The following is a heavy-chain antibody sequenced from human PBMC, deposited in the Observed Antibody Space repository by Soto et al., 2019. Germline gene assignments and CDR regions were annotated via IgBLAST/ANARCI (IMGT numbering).Heavy chain of an antibody. V-gene: IGHV1-46*01. Sequence: ASVKVSCKASGYIFTSHYIHWVRQAPGQGLEWMGIINPTGGGTSYAQKFQGRVTMTRDTSTSTVYMELSSLRFEDTAVYYCARESILAYWGQGTMVTVSS. CDR1: GYIFTSHY. J-gene: IGHJ4*02. CDR3: ARESILAY. CDR2: INPTGGGT.